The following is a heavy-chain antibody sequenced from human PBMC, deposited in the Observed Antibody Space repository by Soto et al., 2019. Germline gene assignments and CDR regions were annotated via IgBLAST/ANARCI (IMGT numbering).Heavy chain of an antibody. J-gene: IGHJ4*02. D-gene: IGHD3-10*01. CDR2: ISGGGTTM. Sequence: QVQLVESGGGLVEPGGSLRLYCAASGFRFSDHYMTWIRQAPGKGLEWVSKISGGGTTMYYADSVKGRFTVSRDNAKNSLYLQMNSLRAEDTAVYYCAGDPYYYGSAFWGQGTLVTVSS. CDR1: GFRFSDHY. V-gene: IGHV3-11*01. CDR3: AGDPYYYGSAF.